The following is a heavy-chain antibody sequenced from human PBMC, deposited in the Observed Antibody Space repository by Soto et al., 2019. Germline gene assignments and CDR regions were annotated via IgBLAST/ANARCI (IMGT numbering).Heavy chain of an antibody. J-gene: IGHJ6*02. CDR2: INAGNGNT. CDR3: ARDPDIVVVVAATRHGMDV. CDR1: GYTFTSYA. Sequence: ASVKVSCKASGYTFTSYAMHWVRQAPGQRLEWMGWINAGNGNTKYSQKFQGRVTITRDTSASTAYMELSSLRSEDTAVYYCARDPDIVVVVAATRHGMDVWGQGTTVTVSS. D-gene: IGHD2-15*01. V-gene: IGHV1-3*01.